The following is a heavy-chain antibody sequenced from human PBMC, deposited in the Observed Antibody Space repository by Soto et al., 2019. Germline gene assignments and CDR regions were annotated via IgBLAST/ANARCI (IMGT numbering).Heavy chain of an antibody. CDR2: TYYTGST. CDR3: ARTYSSGCNCYPGGNLFDP. D-gene: IGHD2-15*01. J-gene: IGHJ5*02. CDR1: GASISSNY. Sequence: SETLSLTCTLSGASISSNYWSWIRQAQGKGLPWIGYTYYTGSTNYSPSLKSRVTMSVDTSKSQFSLKLNCVTAADTAVYYCARTYSSGCNCYPGGNLFDPWGQGTLVTVSS. V-gene: IGHV4-59*01.